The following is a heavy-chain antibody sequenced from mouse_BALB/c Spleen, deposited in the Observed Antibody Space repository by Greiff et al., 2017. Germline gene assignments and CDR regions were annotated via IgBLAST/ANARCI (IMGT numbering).Heavy chain of an antibody. J-gene: IGHJ4*01. CDR1: GYTFTSYV. CDR2: INPYNDGT. CDR3: ARLFDYGYDDAMDY. V-gene: IGHV1-14*01. D-gene: IGHD2-2*01. Sequence: EVKLQQSGPELVKPGASVKMSCKASGYTFTSYVMHWVKQKPGQGLEWIGYINPYNDGTKYNEKFKGKATLTSDKSSSTAYMELSSLTSEDSAVYYCARLFDYGYDDAMDYWGQGTSVTVSS.